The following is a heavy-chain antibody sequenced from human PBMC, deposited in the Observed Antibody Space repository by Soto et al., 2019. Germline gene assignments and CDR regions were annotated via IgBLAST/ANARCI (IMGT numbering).Heavy chain of an antibody. Sequence: QVKLVQSGAEVKKPGASIKVSCKASGYSFSTSCMTWVRQAPGQGLECVGWISVYNGNSNYDQNPQDIVTKTTDPTTNTAYLKLRNLRSDDSAVYYCARAGQFYDASGYANWGQGTMVTLSS. CDR1: GYSFSTSC. CDR3: ARAGQFYDASGYAN. D-gene: IGHD3-22*01. J-gene: IGHJ4*02. CDR2: ISVYNGNS. V-gene: IGHV1-18*01.